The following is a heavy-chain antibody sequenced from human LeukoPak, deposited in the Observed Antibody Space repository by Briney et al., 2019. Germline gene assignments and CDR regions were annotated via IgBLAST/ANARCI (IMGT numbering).Heavy chain of an antibody. V-gene: IGHV4-61*02. CDR2: IYTSGST. Sequence: SETLSLTCTVSGGSISSGSYYWSWIRQPAGKGLEWIGRIYTSGSTNYNPSLKSRVTISVDTSKNQFSLKLSSVTAADTAVYYCARDSSSSSWYSVDAFDIWGQGTMVTVSS. CDR3: ARDSSSSSWYSVDAFDI. D-gene: IGHD6-13*01. J-gene: IGHJ3*02. CDR1: GGSISSGSYY.